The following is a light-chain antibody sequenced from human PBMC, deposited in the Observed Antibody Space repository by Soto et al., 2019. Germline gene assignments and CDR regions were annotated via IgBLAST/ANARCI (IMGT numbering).Light chain of an antibody. CDR1: QSVSSSY. CDR2: GAS. J-gene: IGKJ4*01. CDR3: QQYNNWPLLT. V-gene: IGKV3-15*01. Sequence: EIVLTQSPGTLSLSPGERATLSCRASQSVSSSYLAWYQQKPGQAPRLLIYGASTRATGIPARFSGSGSGTEFTLTIISLQSEDFAVYYCQQYNNWPLLTFGGGTKVDIK.